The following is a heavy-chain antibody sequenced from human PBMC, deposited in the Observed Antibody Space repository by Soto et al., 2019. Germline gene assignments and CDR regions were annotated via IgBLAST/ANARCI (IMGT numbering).Heavy chain of an antibody. CDR3: TTSVQLERRWFAFDI. Sequence: GGSLRLSCAASGFPFSNAWMSWVRQAPGKGLEWVGRIKSKTDGGTTDYAAPVKGRFTISRDDSKNTLYLQMNSLKTEDTAVYYCTTSVQLERRWFAFDIWGQGTMVTVSS. D-gene: IGHD1-1*01. V-gene: IGHV3-15*01. CDR1: GFPFSNAW. CDR2: IKSKTDGGTT. J-gene: IGHJ3*02.